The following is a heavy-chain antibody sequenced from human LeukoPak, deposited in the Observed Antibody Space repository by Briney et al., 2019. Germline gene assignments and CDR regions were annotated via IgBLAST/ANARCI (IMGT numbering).Heavy chain of an antibody. V-gene: IGHV1-69*06. CDR2: IIPIFGTA. CDR3: ARASAFLSAASYYYYYYMDV. J-gene: IGHJ6*03. D-gene: IGHD6-13*01. CDR1: GGTFSSYA. Sequence: SVKVSCKASGGTFSSYAISWVRQAPGQGLEWMGGIIPIFGTANYAQKFQGRVTITADKSTSTAYMELSSLRSEDTAVYYCARASAFLSAASYYYYYYMDVWGKGTTVTVSS.